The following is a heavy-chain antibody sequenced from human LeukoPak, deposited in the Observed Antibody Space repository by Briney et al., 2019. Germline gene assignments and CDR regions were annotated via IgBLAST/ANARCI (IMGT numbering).Heavy chain of an antibody. V-gene: IGHV1-69*06. D-gene: IGHD4-23*01. CDR1: GGTFSSYA. CDR2: IIPIFGTA. CDR3: ARGVVTDYYYYMDV. Sequence: ASVKVSCKASGGTFSSYAISWVRQAPGQGLEWMGGIIPIFGTANYAQKFQGRVTITADKSTSTAYMELSSLRSEDTAVYYCARGVVTDYYYYMDVWGKGTTVTVSS. J-gene: IGHJ6*03.